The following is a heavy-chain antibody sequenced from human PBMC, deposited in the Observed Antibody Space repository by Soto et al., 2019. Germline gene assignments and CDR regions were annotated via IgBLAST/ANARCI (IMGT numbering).Heavy chain of an antibody. J-gene: IGHJ4*02. V-gene: IGHV4-34*01. CDR1: GGSFSGYY. Sequence: QVQLQQWGAGLLKPSETLSLTCAVYGGSFSGYYWSWIRQPPGKGLEWIGEINHSGSTNYNPSLKWRGNISVYTSKHQFSLKLSSVTAADTAVYYCARPRAGILRGKRFDSWGQGTLVTVSS. CDR3: ARPRAGILRGKRFDS. D-gene: IGHD3-16*01. CDR2: INHSGST.